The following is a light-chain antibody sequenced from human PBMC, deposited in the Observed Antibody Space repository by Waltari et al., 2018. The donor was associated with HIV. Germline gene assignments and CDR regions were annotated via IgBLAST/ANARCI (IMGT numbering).Light chain of an antibody. V-gene: IGLV2-14*01. CDR1: NSDVGAYHY. CDR2: DVS. J-gene: IGLJ1*01. Sequence: QSALTQPASVSGSPGQSITISCTGSNSDVGAYHYVSWYQQHPGKAPKLVIYDVSNRPSGVSNRFSGAKSGNTASLTISGLQTEDEADYYCNSYSTTYTPCVFGTGTRVTVL. CDR3: NSYSTTYTPCV.